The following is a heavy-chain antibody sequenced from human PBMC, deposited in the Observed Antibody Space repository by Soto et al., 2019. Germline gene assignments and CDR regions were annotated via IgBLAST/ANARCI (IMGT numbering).Heavy chain of an antibody. CDR2: ISVSGDNT. CDR3: AKDGKMRTKVWFPAGYGMDV. CDR1: GFTFSRYA. Sequence: PGGSLRLSCAASGFTFSRYAMNWVRQAPGRGLQWISGISVSGDNTSYVESVRGRFTVYRDNSKNTLYLQMNNLRAEDTALYYCAKDGKMRTKVWFPAGYGMDVWDQGTTVTVSS. V-gene: IGHV3-23*01. D-gene: IGHD3-10*01. J-gene: IGHJ6*02.